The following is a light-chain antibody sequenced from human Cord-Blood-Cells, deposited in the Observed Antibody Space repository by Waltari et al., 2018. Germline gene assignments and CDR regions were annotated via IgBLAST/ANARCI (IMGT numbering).Light chain of an antibody. Sequence: QSALTQPASVSGSPGQSITISCTGTSSDVGGYNYVSWYQQHPGKAPKLMIYEVSNRPSGVAKRFSGSKSGNTASLTISGLQAEDEADYYCSSYTSSSTLDVVGTGTKVTVL. J-gene: IGLJ1*01. CDR1: SSDVGGYNY. CDR2: EVS. V-gene: IGLV2-14*01. CDR3: SSYTSSSTLDV.